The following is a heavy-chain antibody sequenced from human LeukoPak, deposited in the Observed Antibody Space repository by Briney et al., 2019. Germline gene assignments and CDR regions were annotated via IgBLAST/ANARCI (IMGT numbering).Heavy chain of an antibody. CDR2: ISGSGGST. D-gene: IGHD1-26*01. Sequence: SCKASGYTFSSYAMSWIRQAPGKGLEWVSAISGSGGSTYYADSVKGRFTISRDNSKNTLYLQMNSLRAEDTAVYYCAKDPTYSGSYYGEYFQHWGQGTLVTVSS. CDR3: AKDPTYSGSYYGEYFQH. CDR1: GYTFSSYA. V-gene: IGHV3-23*01. J-gene: IGHJ1*01.